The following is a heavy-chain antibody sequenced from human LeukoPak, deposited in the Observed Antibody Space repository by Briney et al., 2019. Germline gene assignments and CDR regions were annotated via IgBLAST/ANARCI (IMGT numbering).Heavy chain of an antibody. CDR3: ARAYSYYYDSSGHSDY. Sequence: GGSLRLSCAASGFTFSSYSMNWVRQAPGKGLEWVSFISSSSSTIYYADSVKGRFTISRDNAKNSLYLQMNSLRAEDTAVYYCARAYSYYYDSSGHSDYWGQGTLVTVSS. J-gene: IGHJ4*02. D-gene: IGHD3-22*01. CDR2: ISSSSSTI. CDR1: GFTFSSYS. V-gene: IGHV3-48*04.